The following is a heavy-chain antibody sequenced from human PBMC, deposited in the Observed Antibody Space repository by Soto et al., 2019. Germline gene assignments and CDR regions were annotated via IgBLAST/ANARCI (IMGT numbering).Heavy chain of an antibody. J-gene: IGHJ3*02. Sequence: QVQLQESGPGLVKPSPTLSLNCTVSGGSISSGGYYWSWIRQHPGKGLEWIGYIYYSGSTYYNPSLRGRVTISVHTSKNQFALTLSSVTAADTAVYYCARVYCSGGSCYAFDIWGQGTMVTVSS. CDR3: ARVYCSGGSCYAFDI. V-gene: IGHV4-31*03. CDR1: GGSISSGGYY. D-gene: IGHD2-15*01. CDR2: IYYSGST.